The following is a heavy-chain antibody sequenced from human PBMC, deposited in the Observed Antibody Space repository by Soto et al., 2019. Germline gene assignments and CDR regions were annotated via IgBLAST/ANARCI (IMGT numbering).Heavy chain of an antibody. Sequence: PSHTLSLTCAISGYSVSSTSTASSWIRQSPSRGLEWLGRTYYRSKWYSDYAVSVKSRITINPDTSKNQFSLQLNSVTPEDTAVYYCARGSYYSGWVWGQGTLVTVSS. CDR2: TYYRSKWYS. CDR3: ARGSYYSGWV. V-gene: IGHV6-1*01. J-gene: IGHJ4*02. CDR1: GYSVSSTSTA. D-gene: IGHD6-19*01.